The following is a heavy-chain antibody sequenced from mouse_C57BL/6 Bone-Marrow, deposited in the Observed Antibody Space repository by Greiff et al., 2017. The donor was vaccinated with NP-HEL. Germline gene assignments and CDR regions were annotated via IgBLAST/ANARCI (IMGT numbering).Heavy chain of an antibody. CDR2: IYPRSGNT. CDR1: GYTFTSYG. J-gene: IGHJ3*01. Sequence: QVHVKQSGAELARPGASVKLSCKASGYTFTSYGISWVKQRTGQGLEWIGEIYPRSGNTYYNEKFKGKATLTADKSSSTAYMELRSLTSEDSAVYFCARLRIGGFAYWGQGTLVTVSA. V-gene: IGHV1-81*01. CDR3: ARLRIGGFAY.